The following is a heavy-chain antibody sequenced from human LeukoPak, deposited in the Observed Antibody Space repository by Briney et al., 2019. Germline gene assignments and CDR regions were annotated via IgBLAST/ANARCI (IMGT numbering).Heavy chain of an antibody. CDR2: IYYSGSP. V-gene: IGHV4-59*08. J-gene: IGHJ4*02. CDR1: GGSISSYD. CDR3: ARQLRGEAVAGHLQPFDY. D-gene: IGHD6-19*01. Sequence: SETLSLTCTVSGGSISSYDCNWIRQPPGKGLEWIGYIYYSGSPNYNPSLKSRVTISVDTSKNQFSLKLSSVTAADTAVYFCARQLRGEAVAGHLQPFDYWGQGTLVTVSS.